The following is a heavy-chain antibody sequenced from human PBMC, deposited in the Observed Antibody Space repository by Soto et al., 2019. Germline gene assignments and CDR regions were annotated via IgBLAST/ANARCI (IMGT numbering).Heavy chain of an antibody. CDR1: GFTFSSYS. CDR3: ARGYQEGIVVVPADSDY. V-gene: IGHV3-21*01. Sequence: GGSLRLSCAASGFTFSSYSMNWVRQAPGKGLEWVSSISSSSSYIYYADSVKGRFTISRDNAKNSLYLQMNSLRAEDTAVYYCARGYQEGIVVVPADSDYWGQGTLVTVSS. D-gene: IGHD2-2*01. J-gene: IGHJ4*02. CDR2: ISSSSSYI.